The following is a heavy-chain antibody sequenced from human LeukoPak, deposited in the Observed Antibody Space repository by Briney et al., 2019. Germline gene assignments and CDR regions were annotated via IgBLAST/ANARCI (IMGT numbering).Heavy chain of an antibody. CDR1: GDSINSLDL. CDR3: ASVDAFDI. Sequence: SETLSLTCTVSGDSINSLDLWSWVRQPPGKGLEWIGEMYLSGTTHSNPSVKSRVTISIDKSKNQFFLNLSSVTAADTAVHYCASVDAFDIWGQGTMVTVSS. CDR2: MYLSGTT. J-gene: IGHJ3*02. V-gene: IGHV4-4*02.